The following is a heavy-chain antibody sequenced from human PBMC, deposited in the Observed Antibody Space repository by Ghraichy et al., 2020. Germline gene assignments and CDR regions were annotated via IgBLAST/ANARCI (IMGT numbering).Heavy chain of an antibody. V-gene: IGHV1-2*02. CDR2: INPNSGGT. CDR1: GYTFTGYY. J-gene: IGHJ6*02. Sequence: ASVKVSCKASGYTFTGYYMHWVRQAPGQGLEWMGWINPNSGGTNYAQKFQGRVTMTRDTSISTAYMELSRLRSDDTAVYYCARDRYDFWSGYSSGMDVWGQGTTVTVSS. CDR3: ARDRYDFWSGYSSGMDV. D-gene: IGHD3-3*01.